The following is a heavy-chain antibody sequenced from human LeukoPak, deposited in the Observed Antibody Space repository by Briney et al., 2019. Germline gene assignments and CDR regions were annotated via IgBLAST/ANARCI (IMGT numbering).Heavy chain of an antibody. CDR3: AKSRHPYNWNDGAFFDY. CDR1: GFTFSSYW. V-gene: IGHV3-30*18. D-gene: IGHD1-20*01. CDR2: ISYDGSNK. J-gene: IGHJ4*02. Sequence: GGSLRLSCAASGFTFSSYWMHWVRQAPGKGLEWVAVISYDGSNKYYADSVKGRFTISRDNSKNTLYLQMNSLRPEGTTVYYCAKSRHPYNWNDGAFFDYWGQGTLVTVSS.